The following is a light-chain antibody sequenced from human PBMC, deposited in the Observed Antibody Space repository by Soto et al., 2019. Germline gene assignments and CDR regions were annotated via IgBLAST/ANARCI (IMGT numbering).Light chain of an antibody. CDR1: ESTNNY. CDR2: GAS. CDR3: QQSYSTPLT. V-gene: IGKV3-15*01. Sequence: IVMTQSPATLSVSPGERATLSFRASESTNNYLAWYQQKPGQAPRLLIDGASTRAAGIPPRFSGSGSGTDFTLTISSLQPEDFATYYCQQSYSTPLTFGGGTKVDIK. J-gene: IGKJ4*01.